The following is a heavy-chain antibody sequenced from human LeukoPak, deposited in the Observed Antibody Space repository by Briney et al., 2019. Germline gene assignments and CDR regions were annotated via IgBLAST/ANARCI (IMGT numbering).Heavy chain of an antibody. V-gene: IGHV3-23*01. J-gene: IGHJ4*02. CDR3: AKGYSGYDYFDY. CDR1: GFTFSSYA. Sequence: GGSLRLFCAASGFTFSSYAMRWVRQAPGKGLEWVSAISGSGGSTYYADSVKGRSTISRDNSKNTLYLQMNSLRAEDTAVYYCAKGYSGYDYFDYWGQGTLVTVSS. CDR2: ISGSGGST. D-gene: IGHD5-12*01.